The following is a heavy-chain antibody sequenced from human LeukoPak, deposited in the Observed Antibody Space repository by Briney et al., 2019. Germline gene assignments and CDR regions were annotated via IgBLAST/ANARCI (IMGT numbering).Heavy chain of an antibody. CDR2: IGNSGTTI. CDR1: GFTFSIYE. CDR3: ARWGATGYGDY. V-gene: IGHV3-48*03. D-gene: IGHD3-9*01. Sequence: GGSLRLSCAASGFTFSIYEMNWVRQAPGKGLEWISYIGNSGTTIYYADSLKGRFTISRDNAKNSLYLQMNSLRAEDTAVYYCARWGATGYGDYWGRGTLVTVSS. J-gene: IGHJ4*02.